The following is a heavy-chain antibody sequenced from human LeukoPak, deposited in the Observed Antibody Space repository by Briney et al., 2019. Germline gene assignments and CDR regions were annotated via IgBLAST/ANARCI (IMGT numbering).Heavy chain of an antibody. D-gene: IGHD3-22*01. CDR1: GYTFTGYY. J-gene: IGHJ3*02. V-gene: IGHV1-2*02. CDR3: ARDNYDSRLDAFDI. CDR2: INPNSGGT. Sequence: ASVKVSCKASGYTFTGYYMHWVRQAPGQGLEWMGWINPNSGGTNYAQKFQGRVTMTRDTSISTAYMELSRLRSDDTAVYYCARDNYDSRLDAFDIWGQGTMVTVSS.